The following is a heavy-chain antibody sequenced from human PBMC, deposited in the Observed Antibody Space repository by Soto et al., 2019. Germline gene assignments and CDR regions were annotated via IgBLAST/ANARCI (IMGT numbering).Heavy chain of an antibody. CDR1: GGSIRSGGYF. Sequence: VQLQESGPGLVKPSQTLSLTCTVSGGSIRSGGYFWSWVRQHPGKGLEWIGHIYYRGGTAYNPSLERRVAMSAETSKNEFTLKVTSVTAADTAIYYCARFAKEENPKLESWYAFDFWGRGTLVTVSS. D-gene: IGHD6-13*01. V-gene: IGHV4-31*03. CDR2: IYYRGGT. CDR3: ARFAKEENPKLESWYAFDF. J-gene: IGHJ4*02.